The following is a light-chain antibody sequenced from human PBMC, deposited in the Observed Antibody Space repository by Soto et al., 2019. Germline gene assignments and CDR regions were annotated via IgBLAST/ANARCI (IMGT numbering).Light chain of an antibody. CDR1: QGISDY. Sequence: DIPMTQSPSSLSASVGDRVTITCRASQGISDYLAWYQQKPGKAPDLLIFAASTLQSGVPSRFSGSGSGTDFTLTISSLQPEDVATYYCQKYNSVPYTFGQGTKLEIK. CDR2: AAS. CDR3: QKYNSVPYT. V-gene: IGKV1-27*01. J-gene: IGKJ2*01.